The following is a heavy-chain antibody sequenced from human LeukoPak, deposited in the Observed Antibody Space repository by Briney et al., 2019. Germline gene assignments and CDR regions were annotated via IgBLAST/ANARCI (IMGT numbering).Heavy chain of an antibody. CDR1: GFTFSSYR. CDR3: ARVRFLGGSGSSLWFDP. Sequence: GGSLRLSCAASGFTFSSYRMCWVRQAPGKGLEWVANIKQDGSEKYYVDSVKGRFTISRDNAKNSLYLQMNSLRAEDTAVYYCARVRFLGGSGSSLWFDPWGQGTLVTVSS. J-gene: IGHJ5*02. D-gene: IGHD3-10*01. CDR2: IKQDGSEK. V-gene: IGHV3-7*01.